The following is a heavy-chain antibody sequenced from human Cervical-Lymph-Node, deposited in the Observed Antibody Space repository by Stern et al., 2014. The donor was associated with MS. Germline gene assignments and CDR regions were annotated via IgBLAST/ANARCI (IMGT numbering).Heavy chain of an antibody. J-gene: IGHJ2*01. CDR2: IIPIFGTA. Sequence: VQLVESGAEVKKPGSSVKVSCKASGGTFSSYAIRWVRQAPGQGLEWMGGIIPIFGTANYAQKFQGRVPITAEESTRRAYIELSRLRAEDTAVYYCARDHHYSNYAYWYFDLWGRGTLVTVSS. D-gene: IGHD4-11*01. CDR3: ARDHHYSNYAYWYFDL. CDR1: GGTFSSYA. V-gene: IGHV1-69*01.